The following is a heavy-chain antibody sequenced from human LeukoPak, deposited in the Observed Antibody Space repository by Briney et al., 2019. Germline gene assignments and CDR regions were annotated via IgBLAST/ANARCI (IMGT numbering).Heavy chain of an antibody. V-gene: IGHV3-74*01. CDR2: INSDGSST. J-gene: IGHJ4*02. CDR1: GFTFSSYW. CDR3: ASGWKYFDY. D-gene: IGHD6-19*01. Sequence: GGSLRLSCAASGFTFSSYWMHWVRQAPGKGLVWVSRINSDGSSTSYADSVKGRFTISRDNAKNTLYMQTNSLRGEDTAVYYCASGWKYFDYWGQGTLVTVSS.